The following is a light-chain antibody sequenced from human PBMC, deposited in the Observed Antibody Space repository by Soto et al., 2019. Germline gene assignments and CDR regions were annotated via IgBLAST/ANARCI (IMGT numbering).Light chain of an antibody. J-gene: IGLJ3*02. CDR3: TSYTSSSTVL. Sequence: QSVLTQPASVSGSPGQSITISCTGTSSDVGGYNYVSWYQQHPGKAPKLMIYDVSNRPSGISNRFSGSKSGNTASLTIFGLQAEDEADYYCTSYTSSSTVLFGRGTKLTVL. CDR2: DVS. V-gene: IGLV2-14*01. CDR1: SSDVGGYNY.